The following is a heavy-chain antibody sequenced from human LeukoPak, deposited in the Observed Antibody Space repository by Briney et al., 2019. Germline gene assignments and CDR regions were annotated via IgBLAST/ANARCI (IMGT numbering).Heavy chain of an antibody. V-gene: IGHV1-2*06. Sequence: ASVKVSCKASGYTFTGYYIHWVRQAPGQGLEWIGRINPNTGGTNYAQKFQGRVTMTRDTSITTAYMELSRLTSDDTAIYYCAKVPPSITAAGNWLGPWGQGALVTVSS. CDR2: INPNTGGT. J-gene: IGHJ5*02. CDR3: AKVPPSITAAGNWLGP. CDR1: GYTFTGYY. D-gene: IGHD6-13*01.